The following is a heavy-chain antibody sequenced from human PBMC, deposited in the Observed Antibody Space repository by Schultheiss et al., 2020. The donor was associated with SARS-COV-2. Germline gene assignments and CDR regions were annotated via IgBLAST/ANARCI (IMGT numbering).Heavy chain of an antibody. V-gene: IGHV3-64*01. CDR2: ISSNGGST. CDR1: GFTFSSYS. D-gene: IGHD2-15*01. CDR3: ARENTIGYCSGGSCDAFDI. Sequence: GGSLRLSCAASGFTFSSYSMNWVRQAPGKGLEYVSAISSNGGSTYYANSVKGRFTISRDNSKNTLYLQMGSLRAEDMAVYYCARENTIGYCSGGSCDAFDIWGQGTMVTVSS. J-gene: IGHJ3*02.